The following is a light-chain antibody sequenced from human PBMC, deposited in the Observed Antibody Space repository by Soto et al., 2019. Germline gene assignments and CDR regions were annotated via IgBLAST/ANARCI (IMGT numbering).Light chain of an antibody. J-gene: IGLJ1*01. CDR3: VSCTDTDTLV. Sequence: QSVLTQPASVSGSRGQSIIISCVGRNTDVGQDKSVSWYQQGPGKAPKLLIFEVTNRPSAVSNRFSGSRSGNTASLTISGLQPDDEGDYFCVSCTDTDTLVFGTGTKVTVL. CDR1: NTDVGQDKS. V-gene: IGLV2-14*01. CDR2: EVT.